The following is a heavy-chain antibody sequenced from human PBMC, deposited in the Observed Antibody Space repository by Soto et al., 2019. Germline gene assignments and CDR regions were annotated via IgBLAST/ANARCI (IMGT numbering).Heavy chain of an antibody. V-gene: IGHV1-8*01. J-gene: IGHJ4*02. CDR1: GYTFTSYE. D-gene: IGHD5-12*01. CDR3: AKGDRVSRVFEY. Sequence: GASVNVFCKASGYTFTSYEINWVRQATGQGLEWMGWMNTNTGNTGYAQKFQGRVTMTRKTSISTAYMELNSLRSEDTAVYYCAKGDRVSRVFEYWGQGTLVTISS. CDR2: MNTNTGNT.